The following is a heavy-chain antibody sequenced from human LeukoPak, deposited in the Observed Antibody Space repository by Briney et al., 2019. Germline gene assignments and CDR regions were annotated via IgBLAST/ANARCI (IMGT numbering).Heavy chain of an antibody. V-gene: IGHV4-34*01. CDR3: ARSGTYQHSSSYDY. D-gene: IGHD6-13*01. CDR1: GGSLSGYY. Sequence: SETLSLTCAVSGGSLSGYYWSWIRQPPGKGLEWIGEINHSGSVNYNPSLESRVTILVDTSKSQVSLKVSSMTAADTAVYYCARSGTYQHSSSYDYWGQGTLITVSS. J-gene: IGHJ4*02. CDR2: INHSGSV.